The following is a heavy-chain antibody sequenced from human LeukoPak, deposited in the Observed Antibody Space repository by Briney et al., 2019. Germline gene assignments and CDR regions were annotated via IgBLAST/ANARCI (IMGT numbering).Heavy chain of an antibody. V-gene: IGHV4-61*02. Sequence: KTSETLSLTCTVSGGSISSGSYYWSWIRQPAGKGLEWIGRMYTSGSTNYNPSLKSRVTISVDTSKNQFSLKLSSVTAADTAVYCCARGYIRYSSSWYTKDDAFDIWGQGTMVTVSS. CDR2: MYTSGST. CDR3: ARGYIRYSSSWYTKDDAFDI. J-gene: IGHJ3*02. D-gene: IGHD6-13*01. CDR1: GGSISSGSYY.